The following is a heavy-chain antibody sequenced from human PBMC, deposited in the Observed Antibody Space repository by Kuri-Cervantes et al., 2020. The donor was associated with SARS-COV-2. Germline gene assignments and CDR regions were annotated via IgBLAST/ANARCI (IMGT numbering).Heavy chain of an antibody. V-gene: IGHV4-59*08. CDR3: YGSGSFRFDY. CDR2: IYYSRST. CDR1: GVSISSDY. Sequence: SETLSPTCTVSGVSISSDYWSWIRQPPGKGREWIGYIYYSRSTNYNPSLKSRVTISVDTSKNQFSLKLSSVDAADTAVYYCYGSGSFRFDYWGQGTLVTVSS. J-gene: IGHJ4*02. D-gene: IGHD3-10*01.